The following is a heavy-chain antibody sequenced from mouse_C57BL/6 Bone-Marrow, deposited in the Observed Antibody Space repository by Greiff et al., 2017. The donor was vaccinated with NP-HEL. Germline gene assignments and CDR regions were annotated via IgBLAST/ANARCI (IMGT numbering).Heavy chain of an antibody. Sequence: QVQLQQSGPELVKPGASVKISCKASGYAFSSSWMNWVKQRPGKGLEWNGRIYPGDGDTNYNGKFKGKATLTADKSSSTAYMQLSSLTSEDSAVYFCANWASFAYWGQGTLVTVSA. D-gene: IGHD4-1*01. V-gene: IGHV1-82*01. J-gene: IGHJ3*01. CDR2: IYPGDGDT. CDR1: GYAFSSSW. CDR3: ANWASFAY.